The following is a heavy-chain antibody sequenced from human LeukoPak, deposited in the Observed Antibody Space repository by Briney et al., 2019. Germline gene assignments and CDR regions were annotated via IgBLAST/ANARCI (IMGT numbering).Heavy chain of an antibody. CDR1: GFTFSSYW. D-gene: IGHD5-18*01. J-gene: IGHJ4*02. V-gene: IGHV3-7*01. CDR2: IKQDGSEK. CDR3: ARAPRRYTAMAFDY. Sequence: PGGSLRLSCAASGFTFSSYWMSWVRQAPGKGLEWVANIKQDGSEKYYVDSVKGRFTISRDNAKNSLYLQMSSLRAEDTAVYYCARAPRRYTAMAFDYWGQGTLVTVSS.